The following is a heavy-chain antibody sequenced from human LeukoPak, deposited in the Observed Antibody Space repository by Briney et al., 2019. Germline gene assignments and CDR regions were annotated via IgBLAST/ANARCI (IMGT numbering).Heavy chain of an antibody. CDR2: ISHDGSKT. D-gene: IGHD2-21*01. J-gene: IGHJ4*02. Sequence: GGSLRLSCAASGFTFSSYGMHWVRQAPGKGLEWVAIISHDGSKTYYADSVKGRFTISRDNSKNTLYLQMNGLRAEDTAVYYCAKDRTGVVIDHWGQGTLVTVSS. CDR3: AKDRTGVVIDH. V-gene: IGHV3-30*18. CDR1: GFTFSSYG.